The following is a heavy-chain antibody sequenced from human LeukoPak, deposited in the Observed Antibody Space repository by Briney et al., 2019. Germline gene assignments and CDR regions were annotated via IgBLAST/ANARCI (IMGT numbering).Heavy chain of an antibody. V-gene: IGHV4-39*01. CDR2: TSYSGSI. Sequence: AETLSLTCTVSGDSITSGSYYRAWVRQPPGKGLEWIGSTSYSGSIYYNPPLKSRATMSVDTSKNQFSLRLSSVTAADTALYYCRGYDSSGNRVFDYWGQGTLVTVSS. CDR3: RGYDSSGNRVFDY. D-gene: IGHD3-22*01. J-gene: IGHJ4*02. CDR1: GDSITSGSYY.